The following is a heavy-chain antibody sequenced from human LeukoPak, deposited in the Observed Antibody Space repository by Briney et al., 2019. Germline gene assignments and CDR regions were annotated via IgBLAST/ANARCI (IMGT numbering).Heavy chain of an antibody. CDR1: GGTFSSYA. Sequence: SVKVSCKASGGTFSSYAISWVRQAPGQGLEWMGGIIPIFGTANYAQKFQGRVTITADESTRTAYMELRSLKSEDTAVYYCARGAAIYDSGAYYYLWWGQGTLVTVSS. CDR2: IIPIFGTA. J-gene: IGHJ4*02. D-gene: IGHD3-22*01. V-gene: IGHV1-69*13. CDR3: ARGAAIYDSGAYYYLW.